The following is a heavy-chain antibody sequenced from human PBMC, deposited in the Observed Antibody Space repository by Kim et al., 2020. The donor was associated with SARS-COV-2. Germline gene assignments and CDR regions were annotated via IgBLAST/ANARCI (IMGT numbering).Heavy chain of an antibody. CDR1: GYTFTGFY. J-gene: IGHJ4*02. CDR2: IDPKSDDR. CDR3: VRDARVAGYY. Sequence: ASVTVSCEASGYTFTGFYLHWVRQAPGQGLEWMGRIDPKSDDRNYAQRFWGRVTMTRDTSISTAYMELSNLRSDDTAIYYCVRDARVAGYYWGQGTLVTV. D-gene: IGHD6-19*01. V-gene: IGHV1-2*06.